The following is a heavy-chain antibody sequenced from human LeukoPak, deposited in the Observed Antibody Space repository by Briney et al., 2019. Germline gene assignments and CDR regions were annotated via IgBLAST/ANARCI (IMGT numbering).Heavy chain of an antibody. CDR1: GDSITNSNYY. CDR3: ARTAKYYYGSETYYFFDY. V-gene: IGHV4-61*05. J-gene: IGHJ4*02. D-gene: IGHD3-10*01. CDR2: ISYTGST. Sequence: SETLSLTCTASGDSITNSNYYWGWVRRSPGRGLEWLGYISYTGSTTYNSSLKSRVTISLDTSQNQFSLKLTSVTPADTAVYYCARTAKYYYGSETYYFFDYWGQGTLVTVSS.